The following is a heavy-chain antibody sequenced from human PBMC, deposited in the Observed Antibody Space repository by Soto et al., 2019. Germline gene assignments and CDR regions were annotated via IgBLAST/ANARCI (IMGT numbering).Heavy chain of an antibody. Sequence: EVQLLESGGGLVQPGESLRLSCAASGFTFNSYAMGWVRQAPGKGLEWVSTIVGSGGSTYYGDSVKGRFTISRDNSKNTLYLQMNSLRAEDTAVFYCAKEDCSAGSCPFDIWGQGTMVTVSS. CDR2: IVGSGGST. CDR3: AKEDCSAGSCPFDI. J-gene: IGHJ3*02. CDR1: GFTFNSYA. V-gene: IGHV3-23*01. D-gene: IGHD2-15*01.